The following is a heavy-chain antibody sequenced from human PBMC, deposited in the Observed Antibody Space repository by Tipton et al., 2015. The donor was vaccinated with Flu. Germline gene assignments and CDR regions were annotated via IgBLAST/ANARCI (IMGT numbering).Heavy chain of an antibody. CDR3: ARLDRYFDL. D-gene: IGHD3-9*01. Sequence: LRLSCTVSGGSISSGSYYWSWIRQPAGKGLEWIGRIYTSGSTNYNSSLKSRVTISVDTSKNQFSLKLSSVTAADTAVYYCARLDRYFDLWGRGTLVTVSS. CDR1: GGSISSGSYY. V-gene: IGHV4-61*02. J-gene: IGHJ2*01. CDR2: IYTSGST.